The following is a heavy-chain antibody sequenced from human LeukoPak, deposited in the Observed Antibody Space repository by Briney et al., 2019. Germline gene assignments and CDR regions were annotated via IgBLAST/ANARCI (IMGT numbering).Heavy chain of an antibody. V-gene: IGHV4-4*02. CDR3: ARHERDFWSGHYYFDY. J-gene: IGHJ4*02. CDR2: IYHSGST. D-gene: IGHD3-3*01. Sequence: SGTLSLTCAVSGGSISSSNWWSWVRQPPGKGLEWIGEIYHSGSTNYNPSLKSRVTISVDKSKNQFSLKLSSVTAADTAVYYCARHERDFWSGHYYFDYSGQGTLVTVSS. CDR1: GGSISSSNW.